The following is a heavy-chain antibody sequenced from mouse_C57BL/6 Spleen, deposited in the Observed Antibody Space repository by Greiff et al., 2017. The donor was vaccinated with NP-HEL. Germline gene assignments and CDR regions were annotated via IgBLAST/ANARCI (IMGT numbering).Heavy chain of an antibody. J-gene: IGHJ3*01. CDR3: ARWGYDGAY. D-gene: IGHD2-2*01. Sequence: DVQLQESGPGMVKPSQSLSLTCTVTGYSITSGYDWHWIRHFPGNKLEWMGYISYSGSTNYNPSLKSRISITHDTSKNHFFLKLKSVTTEDTATYYCARWGYDGAYWGQGTLVTVSA. CDR2: ISYSGST. V-gene: IGHV3-1*01. CDR1: GYSITSGYD.